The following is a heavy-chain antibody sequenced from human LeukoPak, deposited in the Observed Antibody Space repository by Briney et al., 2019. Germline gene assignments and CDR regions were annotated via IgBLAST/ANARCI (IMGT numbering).Heavy chain of an antibody. CDR2: ISSSGST. CDR1: GDSISSGDYY. V-gene: IGHV4-61*02. J-gene: IGHJ4*02. Sequence: PSQTLSLTCTVSGDSISSGDYYWSWIRQPAGKGLEWIGRISSSGSTNYNPSLKSRVTISVDTSKNQFSLKLSSVTAADTAVYYCARRTSSGGIDYWGQGTLVTVSS. CDR3: ARRTSSGGIDY. D-gene: IGHD6-19*01.